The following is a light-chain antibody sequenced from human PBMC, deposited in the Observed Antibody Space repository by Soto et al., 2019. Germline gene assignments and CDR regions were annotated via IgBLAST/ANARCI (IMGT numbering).Light chain of an antibody. J-gene: IGKJ1*01. CDR1: QSVSNNY. Sequence: EIVLTQAPGTLTLSPGERATLSCRASQSVSNNYLAWYQQKPGQAPRILIYGASNRATGIQDRFSGSGSGTEFTLTIRRLEPEDFAVYYCQQYGSSGTFGQGTKVDIK. CDR3: QQYGSSGT. CDR2: GAS. V-gene: IGKV3-20*01.